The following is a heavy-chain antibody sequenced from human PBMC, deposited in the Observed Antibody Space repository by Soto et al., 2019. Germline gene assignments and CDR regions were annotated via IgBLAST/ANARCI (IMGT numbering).Heavy chain of an antibody. CDR2: ISWNSDTI. Sequence: GGSLRLSCAASGFIFDDYAMHWVRQTPGKGLEWVSSISWNSDTIGYADSVKGRFTVSRDNAKNSLYLQMNSLRAEDTAFYYCAKDKGASDYDYVWGTYRFNSFDYWGQGIMVTVSS. V-gene: IGHV3-9*01. D-gene: IGHD3-16*02. CDR1: GFIFDDYA. J-gene: IGHJ4*02. CDR3: AKDKGASDYDYVWGTYRFNSFDY.